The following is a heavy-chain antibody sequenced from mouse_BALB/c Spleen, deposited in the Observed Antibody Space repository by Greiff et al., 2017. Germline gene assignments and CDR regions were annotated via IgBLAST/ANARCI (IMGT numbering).Heavy chain of an antibody. CDR3: TRGDGGAWFAY. V-gene: IGHV1-15*01. D-gene: IGHD1-1*02. CDR1: GYTFTDYE. J-gene: IGHJ3*01. CDR2: IDPETGGT. Sequence: QVQLQQSGAELVRPGASVTLSCKASGYTFTDYEMHWVKQTPVHGLEWIGAIDPETGGTAYNQKFKGKATLTADKSSSTAYMELRSLTSEDSAVYYCTRGDGGAWFAYWGQGTLVTVSA.